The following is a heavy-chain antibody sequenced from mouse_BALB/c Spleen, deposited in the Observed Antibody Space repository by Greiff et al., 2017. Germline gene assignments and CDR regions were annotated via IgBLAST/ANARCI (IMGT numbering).Heavy chain of an antibody. CDR2: IRLKSNNYAT. D-gene: IGHD2-14*01. CDR3: TRIYYRYDAMDY. J-gene: IGHJ4*01. Sequence: EVMLVESGGGLVQPGGSMKLSCVASGFTFSNYWMNWVRQSPEKGLEWVAEIRLKSNNYATHYAESVKGRFTISRDDSKSSVYLQMNNLRAEDTGIYYCTRIYYRYDAMDYWGQGTSVTVSS. CDR1: GFTFSNYW. V-gene: IGHV6-6*02.